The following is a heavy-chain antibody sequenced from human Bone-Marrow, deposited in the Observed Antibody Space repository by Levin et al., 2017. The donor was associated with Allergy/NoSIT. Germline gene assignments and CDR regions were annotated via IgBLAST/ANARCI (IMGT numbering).Heavy chain of an antibody. CDR2: ISYDGTKK. V-gene: IGHV3-30-3*01. CDR3: AREDWELLDY. CDR1: GFTFTTSP. D-gene: IGHD1-26*01. Sequence: GGSLRLSCAASGFTFTTSPMHWVRQAPGKGLEWVARISYDGTKKYYADSVKGRLTISRDNSKNTVFLQIDSLKVDDTGVYFCAREDWELLDYWGQGTVVTVTS. J-gene: IGHJ4*02.